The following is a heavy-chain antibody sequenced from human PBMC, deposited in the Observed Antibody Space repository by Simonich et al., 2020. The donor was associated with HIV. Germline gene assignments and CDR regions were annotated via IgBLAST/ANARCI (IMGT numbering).Heavy chain of an antibody. D-gene: IGHD1-1*01. CDR1: GGSFSDFY. V-gene: IGHV4-34*01. Sequence: QVQLQQWGAGLLKPSETLSLTCAVYGGSFSDFYWTWLRQPPGKRLAWLGEINHSGSTHYNPSLKGRVTISVATSTNQFSLKLSSVTAADTAVYYCARPTGTDAFDIWGQGTMVTVSS. CDR2: INHSGST. CDR3: ARPTGTDAFDI. J-gene: IGHJ3*02.